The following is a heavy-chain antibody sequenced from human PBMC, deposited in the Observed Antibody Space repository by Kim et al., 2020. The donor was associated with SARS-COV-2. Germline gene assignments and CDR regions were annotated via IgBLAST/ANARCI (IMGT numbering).Heavy chain of an antibody. V-gene: IGHV7-4-1*02. J-gene: IGHJ4*02. CDR3: VVGSAWFPY. Sequence: ASVKVSCKASGYSFGDYAMNWVRQAPGQGLEWMGWINTVTESRTYARDFTGRFVFSLDTSVTTAYLHISNLKAEDTVMYYCVVGSAWFPYWGQGTLVTVSS. CDR2: INTVTESR. D-gene: IGHD6-19*01. CDR1: GYSFGDYA.